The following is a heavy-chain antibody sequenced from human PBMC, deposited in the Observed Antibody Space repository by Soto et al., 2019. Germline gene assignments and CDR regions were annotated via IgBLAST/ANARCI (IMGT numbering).Heavy chain of an antibody. CDR3: AKGDSRWYSGSYNSRGMDV. CDR2: IRQDGSEK. D-gene: IGHD1-26*01. CDR1: GFTFSSYW. Sequence: GGSLRLSCAASGFTFSSYWMSWVRQAPGKGLEWVANIRQDGSEKYYVDSVKGRFTISRDNAKNSLYLQMNSLRAEDTAVYYCAKGDSRWYSGSYNSRGMDVWGQGTTVTVSS. V-gene: IGHV3-7*01. J-gene: IGHJ6*02.